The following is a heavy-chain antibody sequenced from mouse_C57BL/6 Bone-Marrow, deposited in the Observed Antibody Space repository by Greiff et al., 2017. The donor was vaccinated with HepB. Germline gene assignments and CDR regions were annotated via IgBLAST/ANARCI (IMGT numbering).Heavy chain of an antibody. V-gene: IGHV1-42*01. J-gene: IGHJ2*01. CDR3: ATKSTMVTTGGFDY. CDR1: GYSFTGYY. CDR2: INPSTGGT. D-gene: IGHD2-2*01. Sequence: EVQLQQSGPELVKPGASVKISCKASGYSFTGYYMNWVKQSPEKSLEWIGEINPSTGGTTYNQKFKAKATLTVDKSSSTAYMQLKSLTSEDSAVYYCATKSTMVTTGGFDYWGQGTTLTVSS.